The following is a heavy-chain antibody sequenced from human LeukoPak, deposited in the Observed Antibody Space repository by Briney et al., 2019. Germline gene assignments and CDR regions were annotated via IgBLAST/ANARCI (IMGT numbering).Heavy chain of an antibody. CDR2: IYHSGST. J-gene: IGHJ4*02. CDR1: GGSISSSSCY. V-gene: IGHV4-39*07. D-gene: IGHD6-13*01. Sequence: SETLSLTCTVSGGSISSSSCYWGWIRQPPGKGLEWIGEIYHSGSTNYNPSLKSRVTISVDKSKNQFSLKLSSVTAADTAVYYCARNYPHSSLPTDYWGQGTLVTVSS. CDR3: ARNYPHSSLPTDY.